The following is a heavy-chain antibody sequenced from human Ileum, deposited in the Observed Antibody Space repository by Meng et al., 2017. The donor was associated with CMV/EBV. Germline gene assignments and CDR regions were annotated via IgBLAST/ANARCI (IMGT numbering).Heavy chain of an antibody. Sequence: EAQLVESGGDLVQPGGSLRLSCAASGFTFSSSWMHWVRQTPGKGLVWVSRVNTDGSYTTYADSVKGRFTISRDNAKNTLYLQMSSMVPEDTAVYYCAGGDSGYVLNWGQGTLVTVSS. V-gene: IGHV3-74*01. D-gene: IGHD3-22*01. CDR1: GFTFSSSW. J-gene: IGHJ4*02. CDR2: VNTDGSYT. CDR3: AGGDSGYVLN.